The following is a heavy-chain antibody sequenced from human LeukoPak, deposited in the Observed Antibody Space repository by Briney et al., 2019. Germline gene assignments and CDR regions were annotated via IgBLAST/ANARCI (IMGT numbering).Heavy chain of an antibody. CDR2: IYPGDSDT. V-gene: IGHV5-51*01. CDR3: ARLGFYYYYYMDV. CDR1: GYSFTSYW. Sequence: GESLKISCKGSGYSFTSYWIGWVRQMPGKGLEWMGIIYPGDSDTRYSPSFQGQVTISADKSISTAYLQWSSLKASDTAMYYCARLGFYYYYYMDVWGKRDHGHRLL. J-gene: IGHJ6*03. D-gene: IGHD3-3*01.